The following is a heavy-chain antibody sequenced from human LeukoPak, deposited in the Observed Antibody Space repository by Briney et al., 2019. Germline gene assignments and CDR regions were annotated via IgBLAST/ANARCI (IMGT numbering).Heavy chain of an antibody. CDR2: INTDGSST. Sequence: PGGSLRLSCAGSGFTFSTYWMHWVRQVAGKGLVWVSRINTDGSSTSYADSVKGRFTISRDNAKNTLYLQMNSLRAEDTAVYYCTRVGYCATTSCRTAFDIWGQGTMVTVSS. CDR3: TRVGYCATTSCRTAFDI. D-gene: IGHD2-2*01. CDR1: GFTFSTYW. V-gene: IGHV3-74*01. J-gene: IGHJ3*02.